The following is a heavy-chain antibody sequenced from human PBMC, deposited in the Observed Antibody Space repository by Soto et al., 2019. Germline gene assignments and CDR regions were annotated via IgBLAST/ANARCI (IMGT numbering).Heavy chain of an antibody. V-gene: IGHV4-34*01. CDR3: ARGSVDTVDSSGFYEY. CDR1: GGSFSAYY. D-gene: IGHD3-22*01. J-gene: IGHJ4*02. CDR2: INHSGGT. Sequence: SETLSLTCAVYGGSFSAYYWSWIRQPPGKGLEWIGEINHSGGTSYNPSLKSRVTISVDTSKSQFSLKLTSVTAADRAVYYCARGSVDTVDSSGFYEYCGQGTPVTVSS.